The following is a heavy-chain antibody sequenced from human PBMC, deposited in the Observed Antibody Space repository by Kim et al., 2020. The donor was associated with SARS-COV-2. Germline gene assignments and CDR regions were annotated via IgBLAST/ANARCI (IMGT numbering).Heavy chain of an antibody. Sequence: TNYAQKLQGRVTMTTDTSTSTAYMELRSLRSDDTAVYYCARDQGGFLEWWGQGTLVTVSS. CDR2: T. V-gene: IGHV1-18*01. CDR3: ARDQGGFLEW. J-gene: IGHJ4*02. D-gene: IGHD3-3*01.